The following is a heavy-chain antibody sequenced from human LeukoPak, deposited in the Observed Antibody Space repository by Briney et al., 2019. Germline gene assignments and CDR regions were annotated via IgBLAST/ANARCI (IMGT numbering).Heavy chain of an antibody. V-gene: IGHV1-69*13. J-gene: IGHJ6*02. D-gene: IGHD4-17*01. Sequence: SVKVSCKASGGTFSSYAISWVRQAPGQGLERVGGIIPIFGTANYAQKFQGRVTITADESTSTAYMELSSLRSEDTAVYYCARAGSTVTTVTLYYHGMDVWGQGTTVTVSS. CDR2: IIPIFGTA. CDR1: GGTFSSYA. CDR3: ARAGSTVTTVTLYYHGMDV.